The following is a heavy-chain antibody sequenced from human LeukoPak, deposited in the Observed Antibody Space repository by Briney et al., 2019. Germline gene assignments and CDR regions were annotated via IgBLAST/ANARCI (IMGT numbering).Heavy chain of an antibody. V-gene: IGHV4-59*01. CDR3: ARQAVIMPTDMGGPWFDP. Sequence: KASETLSLTCTVSGGSISSYYWSWIRQPPGKGLEWIGYIYYSGSTNYNPSLKSRVTISVDTSKNQFSLKLSSVTAADTAVYYCARQAVIMPTDMGGPWFDPWGRGTLVAVAS. CDR2: IYYSGST. CDR1: GGSISSYY. D-gene: IGHD2-15*01. J-gene: IGHJ5*02.